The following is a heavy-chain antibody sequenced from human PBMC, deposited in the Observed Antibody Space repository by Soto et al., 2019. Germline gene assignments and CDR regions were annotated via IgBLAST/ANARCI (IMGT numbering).Heavy chain of an antibody. Sequence: PGESLKISCKGSGYSFTSYWIGWVRQMPGKGLECMGIIYPGDSDTRYSPSFQGQVTISADKSISTAYLQWSSLKASDTAMYYCASTSIAAAGKDYNWFDPWGQGTLVTVSS. CDR3: ASTSIAAAGKDYNWFDP. D-gene: IGHD6-13*01. CDR2: IYPGDSDT. J-gene: IGHJ5*02. V-gene: IGHV5-51*01. CDR1: GYSFTSYW.